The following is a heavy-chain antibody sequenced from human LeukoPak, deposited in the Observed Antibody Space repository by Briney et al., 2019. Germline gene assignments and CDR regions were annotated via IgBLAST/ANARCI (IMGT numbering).Heavy chain of an antibody. J-gene: IGHJ3*02. CDR2: ISGSGGST. CDR1: GFTFSSYA. V-gene: IGHV3-23*01. Sequence: GGSLRLSCAASGFTFSSYAMSWVRQAPGKGLEWVSAISGSGGSTYYADSVKGRFTISRDNTKNTLYLQMNSLRAEDTAVYYCAKDGTFKATVSHAFDIWGQGTMVTVSS. D-gene: IGHD4-11*01. CDR3: AKDGTFKATVSHAFDI.